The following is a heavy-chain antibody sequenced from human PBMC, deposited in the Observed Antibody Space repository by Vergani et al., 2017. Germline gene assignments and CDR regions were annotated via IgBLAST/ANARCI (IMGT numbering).Heavy chain of an antibody. D-gene: IGHD2-2*01. CDR2: IDPNSVDT. CDR1: GFTFTSYH. Sequence: QVQLVQSGAEVKKPGASVRVSCKASGFTFTSYHIHWVRQAPGQGLDWLGRIDPNSVDTRYSQRFQDRVTITRDTSINTAYMEMTRLRPDDTAIYYCARVIVSCNRTNCFADHWGQGTLVTVSS. CDR3: ARVIVSCNRTNCFADH. J-gene: IGHJ4*02. V-gene: IGHV1-2*06.